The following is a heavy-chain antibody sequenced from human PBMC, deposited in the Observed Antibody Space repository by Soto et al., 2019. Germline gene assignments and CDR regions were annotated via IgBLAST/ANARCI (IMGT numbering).Heavy chain of an antibody. Sequence: PGESLKISCKGSGYSFTSYWISWVRQMPGKGLEWMGRIDPSDSYTNYSPSFQGHVTISADKSISTAYLQWSSLKASDTAMYYCARPHYDILTGPSDYDYWGQGTLATV. D-gene: IGHD3-9*01. V-gene: IGHV5-10-1*01. CDR2: IDPSDSYT. J-gene: IGHJ4*02. CDR3: ARPHYDILTGPSDYDY. CDR1: GYSFTSYW.